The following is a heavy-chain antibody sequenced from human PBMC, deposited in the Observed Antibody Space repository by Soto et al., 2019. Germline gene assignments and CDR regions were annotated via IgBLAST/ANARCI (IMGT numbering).Heavy chain of an antibody. J-gene: IGHJ4*02. D-gene: IGHD7-27*01. V-gene: IGHV3-23*01. Sequence: EVQVLESGGGLVQPGGSLRLSCIVSGVIFRNYAMSWVRQAPGKGLECVSIITGSGGDTSYADSVEGRFTISRDNSKNTLYLQMNILRDEDTAIYYCAKTYSGSYWGLFDYWGQGTLVTVSS. CDR1: GVIFRNYA. CDR2: ITGSGGDT. CDR3: AKTYSGSYWGLFDY.